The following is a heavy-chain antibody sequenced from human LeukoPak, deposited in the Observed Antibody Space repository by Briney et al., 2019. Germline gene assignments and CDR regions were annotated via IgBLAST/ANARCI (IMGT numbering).Heavy chain of an antibody. Sequence: KPGDSLKISCKASRYTFSNYWIAWVRQMPGKGLEWMGIIYPGDSDTRYSPSFQGQVTISADKSISTAYLQRSSLKASDTAMYYCVRSANQGGVWVWGQGTLVTVSS. CDR3: VRSANQGGVWV. D-gene: IGHD3-16*01. V-gene: IGHV5-51*03. J-gene: IGHJ4*02. CDR2: IYPGDSDT. CDR1: RYTFSNYW.